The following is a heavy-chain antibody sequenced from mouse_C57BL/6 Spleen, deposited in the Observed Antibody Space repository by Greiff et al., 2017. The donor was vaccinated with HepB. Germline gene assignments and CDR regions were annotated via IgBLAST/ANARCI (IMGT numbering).Heavy chain of an antibody. CDR2: IYPGDGDT. J-gene: IGHJ3*01. CDR3: ARGDYDGAWFAY. Sequence: VQLQQSGAELVKPGASVKISCKASGYAFSSYWMNWVKQRPGKGLEWIGQIYPGDGDTNYNGKFKGKAKLTAEKSSSTAYMQLSSLTSEDSAVYFCARGDYDGAWFAYWGQGTLVTVSA. D-gene: IGHD2-4*01. V-gene: IGHV1-80*01. CDR1: GYAFSSYW.